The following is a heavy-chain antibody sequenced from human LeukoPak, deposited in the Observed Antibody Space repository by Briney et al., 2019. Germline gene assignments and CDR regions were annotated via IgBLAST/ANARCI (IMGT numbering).Heavy chain of an antibody. CDR2: IYYSGST. CDR1: GGSISSSSYY. Sequence: SETLSLTCIVSGGSISSSSYYWGWIRQPPGKGLEWIGSIYYSGSTYYNPSLKSRVTISVDTSKNQFSLKLSSVTAADTAVYYCARVISSSWYLNLPTYYYGMDVWGQGTTVTVSS. V-gene: IGHV4-39*01. CDR3: ARVISSSWYLNLPTYYYGMDV. J-gene: IGHJ6*02. D-gene: IGHD6-13*01.